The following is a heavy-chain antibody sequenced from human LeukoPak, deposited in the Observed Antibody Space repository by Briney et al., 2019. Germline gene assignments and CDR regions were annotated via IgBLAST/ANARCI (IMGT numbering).Heavy chain of an antibody. V-gene: IGHV3-74*01. D-gene: IGHD1-26*01. Sequence: PGGSLRLSCAASGFTFSDTWMHWVRQAPGEGLVWVSRIRSDGSDTRYADSVKGRFTISRDNPKNTLYLQMNSLRAEDTAVYYCARTPGTYSTFDYWGQGTLVTVSS. CDR3: ARTPGTYSTFDY. CDR2: IRSDGSDT. CDR1: GFTFSDTW. J-gene: IGHJ4*02.